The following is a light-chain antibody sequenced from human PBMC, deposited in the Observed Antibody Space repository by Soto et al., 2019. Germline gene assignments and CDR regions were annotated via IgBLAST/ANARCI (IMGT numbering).Light chain of an antibody. CDR1: SSDVGGYNY. J-gene: IGLJ1*01. CDR2: EVS. CDR3: SSYTSSSTPYV. Sequence: QSALTQPVSVSGSPGQSITISCTGTSSDVGGYNYVSWYQQHPGKAPKLMIYEVSNRPSGVSNRFSGSKSGNTASLTISGLQAEDEADYYCSSYTSSSTPYVFXTGTKVTVL. V-gene: IGLV2-14*01.